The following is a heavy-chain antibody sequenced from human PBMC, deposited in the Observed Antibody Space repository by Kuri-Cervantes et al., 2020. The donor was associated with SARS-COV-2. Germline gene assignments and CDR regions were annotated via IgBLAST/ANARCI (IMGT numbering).Heavy chain of an antibody. CDR2: IYYSVGT. Sequence: GSLRPSCHVPDCSISGYYWSWIRQPPGKGLEWIGYIYYSVGTNYNSPRKSRVTISVDTSKSQFSLKMSSVTAADTAVYYCARVPPIVVVPAAMPSYHYYYYGMDVWGQGTTVTVSS. CDR3: ARVPPIVVVPAAMPSYHYYYYGMDV. CDR1: DCSISGYY. J-gene: IGHJ6*02. D-gene: IGHD2-2*01. V-gene: IGHV4-59*01.